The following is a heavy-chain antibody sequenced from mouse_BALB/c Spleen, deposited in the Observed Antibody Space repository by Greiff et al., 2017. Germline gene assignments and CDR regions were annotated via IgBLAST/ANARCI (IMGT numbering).Heavy chain of an antibody. V-gene: IGHV1-5*01. CDR2: IYPGNSDT. CDR1: GYTFTSYW. CDR3: TRGYGYEDAWFAY. J-gene: IGHJ3*01. D-gene: IGHD2-2*01. Sequence: EVQLQQSGTVLARPGASVKMSCKASGYTFTSYWMHWVKQRPGQGLEWIGAIYPGNSDTSYNQKFKGKAKLTAVTSTSTAYMELSSLTNEDSAVYYCTRGYGYEDAWFAYWGQGTLVTVSA.